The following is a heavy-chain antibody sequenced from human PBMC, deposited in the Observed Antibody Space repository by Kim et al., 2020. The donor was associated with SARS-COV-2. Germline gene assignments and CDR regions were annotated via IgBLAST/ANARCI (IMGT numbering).Heavy chain of an antibody. CDR1: GYTFTSYY. Sequence: ASVKVSCKASGYTFTSYYMHWVRQAPGQGLEWMGIINPSGGSTSYAQKFQGRVTMTRDTSTSTVYMELSSLRSEDTAVYYCATSWGGQITMVRGVMRNWFDPWGQGTLVTVSS. J-gene: IGHJ5*02. CDR2: INPSGGST. V-gene: IGHV1-46*01. CDR3: ATSWGGQITMVRGVMRNWFDP. D-gene: IGHD3-10*01.